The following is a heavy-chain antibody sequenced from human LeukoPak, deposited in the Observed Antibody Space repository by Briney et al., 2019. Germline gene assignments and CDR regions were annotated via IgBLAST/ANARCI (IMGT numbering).Heavy chain of an antibody. V-gene: IGHV3-49*04. D-gene: IGHD6-6*01. Sequence: GGSLRLSCTASGFTFGDYAMSRVRQAQGKGLEWVGFISSKAYGGTTEYAASVKGRFTISRDDSKSIAYLQMNSLKTEDTAVYYCTREGVAGGYSSSSLGYWGQGTLVTVSS. CDR2: ISSKAYGGTT. CDR3: TREGVAGGYSSSSLGY. J-gene: IGHJ4*02. CDR1: GFTFGDYA.